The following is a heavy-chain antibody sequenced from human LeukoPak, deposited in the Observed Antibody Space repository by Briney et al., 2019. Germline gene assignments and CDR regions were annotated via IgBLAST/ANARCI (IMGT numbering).Heavy chain of an antibody. Sequence: ASVKVSCTASVYTFTRYVINWVRQATGQGLEWMGWMNPNRGNTVYAQKIQGRVTMTRNTSISTAYMELSSLRSEDTAVYYCARRKDSGYDYYYYYGMDVWGQGTTVTVSS. CDR2: MNPNRGNT. CDR1: VYTFTRYV. D-gene: IGHD5-12*01. CDR3: ARRKDSGYDYYYYYGMDV. V-gene: IGHV1-8*01. J-gene: IGHJ6*02.